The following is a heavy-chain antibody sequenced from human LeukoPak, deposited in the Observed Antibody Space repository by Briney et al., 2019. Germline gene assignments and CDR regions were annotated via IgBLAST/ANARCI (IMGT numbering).Heavy chain of an antibody. V-gene: IGHV4-59*01. J-gene: IGHJ4*02. CDR1: GVSISSYY. CDR3: ARSAGYYFDY. Sequence: SETLFLTCTVSGVSISSYYWSWIRQPPGKGLEWIGYIYYSGSTNYYPSLKSRVTVSVDTSKNQFSLKLSSVTAADTAVYYCARSAGYYFDYWGQGTLVTVSS. D-gene: IGHD1-14*01. CDR2: IYYSGST.